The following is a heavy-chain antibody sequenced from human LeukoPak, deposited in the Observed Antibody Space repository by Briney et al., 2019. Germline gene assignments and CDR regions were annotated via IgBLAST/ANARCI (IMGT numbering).Heavy chain of an antibody. J-gene: IGHJ4*02. V-gene: IGHV1-2*02. D-gene: IGHD6-19*01. Sequence: ASVKVSCKASGYTFTAYYVHWVRQAPGQGLEWMGWINPNSGGTNYAQKFQDRVTMTRDTSISTAYMELNRLGSDDTAVYYCATVPLNGYSSGWYSFDYWGQGTLVTVSS. CDR1: GYTFTAYY. CDR2: INPNSGGT. CDR3: ATVPLNGYSSGWYSFDY.